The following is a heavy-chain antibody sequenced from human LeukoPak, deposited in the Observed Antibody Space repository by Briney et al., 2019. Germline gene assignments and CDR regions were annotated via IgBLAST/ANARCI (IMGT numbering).Heavy chain of an antibody. J-gene: IGHJ6*02. Sequence: GASVKVSCKASGYTFTTYGITWVRQAPGQGLEWMGWISGYNGNTNHAQKFQGRVTMTTDTSTSTAYMELRSLRSDDTAVYYCARRGHCSGTSCYSGVYYYSGLDVWGQGTTVTVSS. CDR2: ISGYNGNT. D-gene: IGHD2-2*01. V-gene: IGHV1-18*01. CDR3: ARRGHCSGTSCYSGVYYYSGLDV. CDR1: GYTFTTYG.